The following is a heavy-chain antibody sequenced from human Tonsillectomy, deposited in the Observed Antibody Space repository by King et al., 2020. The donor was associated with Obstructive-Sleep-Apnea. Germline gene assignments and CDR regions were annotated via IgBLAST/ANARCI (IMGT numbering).Heavy chain of an antibody. CDR2: IDPSDSYT. J-gene: IGHJ3*01. CDR3: ARQFYETPDPPDAFDF. CDR1: GYSFTNYW. Sequence: QLVESGAEMKKPGESLRISCKPSGYSFTNYWITWVRQMPGKGLVWMGRIDPSDSYTNYGPSFQGQVTISTYKSNRTAYLQWNNLKASDTAMYYCARQFYETPDPPDAFDFRGQGTMVIVSS. D-gene: IGHD3-16*01. V-gene: IGHV5-10-1*03.